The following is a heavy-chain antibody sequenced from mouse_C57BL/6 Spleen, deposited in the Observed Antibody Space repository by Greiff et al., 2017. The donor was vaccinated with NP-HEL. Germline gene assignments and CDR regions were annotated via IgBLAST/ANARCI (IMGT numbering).Heavy chain of an antibody. CDR3: ARKSIDYDYAMDY. D-gene: IGHD2-4*01. CDR2: IDPSDSYT. CDR1: GYTFTSYW. V-gene: IGHV1-69*01. J-gene: IGHJ4*01. Sequence: QVQLQQPGAELVMPGASVKLSCKASGYTFTSYWMHWVKQRPGQGLEWIGEIDPSDSYTNYNQKFKGKSTLTVDKSSSTAYMQLSSLTSEDSAVYYCARKSIDYDYAMDYWGQGTSVTVSS.